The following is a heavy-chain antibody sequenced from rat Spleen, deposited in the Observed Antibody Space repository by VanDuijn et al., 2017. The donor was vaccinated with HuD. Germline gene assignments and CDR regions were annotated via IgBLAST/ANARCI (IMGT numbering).Heavy chain of an antibody. D-gene: IGHD1-2*01. CDR1: GFTFSNYD. CDR2: ISTGGGNT. CDR3: TTRPYYSSLNWFPY. Sequence: EVQLVESGGGRVQPGRSLKLSCAASGFTFSNYDMAWVRQAPTKGLEWVASISTGGGNTYYRDSVKGRFTISRDNAKSTLYLQMDSLRSEDTATYYCTTRPYYSSLNWFPYWGQGTLVTVSS. J-gene: IGHJ3*01. V-gene: IGHV5-25*01.